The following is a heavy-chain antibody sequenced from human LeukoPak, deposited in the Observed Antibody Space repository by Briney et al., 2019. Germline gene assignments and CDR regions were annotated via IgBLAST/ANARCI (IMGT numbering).Heavy chain of an antibody. D-gene: IGHD5-24*01. CDR1: GDSISNYY. Sequence: SETLSLTCTVSGDSISNYYWSWIRQSPGKGLEWIGNIYYSGSTNYNPSHKSRVTISVDTSKNQFSLKLTSVTAADTAVYYCARDTGGYNRLDYWGQGTLVTVS. V-gene: IGHV4-59*01. CDR2: IYYSGST. CDR3: ARDTGGYNRLDY. J-gene: IGHJ4*02.